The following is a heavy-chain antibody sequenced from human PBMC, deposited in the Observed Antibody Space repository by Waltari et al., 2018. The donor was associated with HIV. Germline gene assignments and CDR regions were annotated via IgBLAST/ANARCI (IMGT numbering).Heavy chain of an antibody. J-gene: IGHJ4*02. D-gene: IGHD3-9*01. CDR3: AKGNYDVLTGYYGPSFEY. Sequence: EVHLVESGGTLVQPGGSLRLSCSASGFTFSNYAVHWVRQTPGKGPEYVSAIRGDGQSTYYAGSVKGRFTISRDNSKNTVWLQMRSLRAEDTAVYYCAKGNYDVLTGYYGPSFEYWGQGTLVTVSS. V-gene: IGHV3-64D*06. CDR2: IRGDGQST. CDR1: GFTFSNYA.